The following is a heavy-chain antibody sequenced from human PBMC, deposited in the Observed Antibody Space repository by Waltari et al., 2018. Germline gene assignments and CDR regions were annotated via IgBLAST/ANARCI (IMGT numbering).Heavy chain of an antibody. CDR1: GGTFNIYT. V-gene: IGHV1-69*09. Sequence: QGQLVQSGAEVKKPGSSVKVSCKASGGTFNIYTFIWVRQAPGQGLEWMGRINPILGKTNDAQKFLDRVSISADEYTSTVYMEVNSLRFEDTAVYYCAREGSGWHNGHNWFDPWGQGTLVTVSS. D-gene: IGHD6-19*01. CDR2: INPILGKT. J-gene: IGHJ5*02. CDR3: AREGSGWHNGHNWFDP.